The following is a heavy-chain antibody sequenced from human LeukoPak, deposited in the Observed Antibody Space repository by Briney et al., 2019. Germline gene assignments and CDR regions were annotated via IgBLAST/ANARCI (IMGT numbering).Heavy chain of an antibody. CDR2: IIPIFGTA. CDR1: GGTFSSYA. Sequence: ASVKVSCKASGGTFSSYAISWVRQSPGQGLEWMGGIIPIFGTANYAQKFQGRVTITADESTSTAYMELSSLRSEDTAVYYCARVGGDHGDYWGQGTLVTVSS. V-gene: IGHV1-69*13. D-gene: IGHD4-17*01. CDR3: ARVGGDHGDY. J-gene: IGHJ4*02.